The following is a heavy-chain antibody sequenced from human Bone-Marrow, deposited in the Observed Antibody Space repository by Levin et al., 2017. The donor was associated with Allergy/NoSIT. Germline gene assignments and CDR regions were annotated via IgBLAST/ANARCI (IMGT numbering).Heavy chain of an antibody. CDR3: ARLNFDFSSGSNYHFDY. J-gene: IGHJ4*02. Sequence: ESGPTLVKPTQTLTLTCSFSGFSLTTTGVGVGWIRQPPGKALEWLALVYWDDDKRYSPSLKTRLTIIKDTSKNQVVLTMTNMGPVDTATFYCARLNFDFSSGSNYHFDYWGRGTLVAVSS. CDR2: VYWDDDK. D-gene: IGHD3-3*01. CDR1: GFSLTTTGVG. V-gene: IGHV2-5*02.